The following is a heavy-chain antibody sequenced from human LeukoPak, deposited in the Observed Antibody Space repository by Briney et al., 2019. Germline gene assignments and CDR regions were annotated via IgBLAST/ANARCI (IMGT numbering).Heavy chain of an antibody. CDR2: ISGSGGST. CDR1: GFTFSSYG. J-gene: IGHJ4*02. CDR3: AKDRFFYDSGSKAD. V-gene: IGHV3-23*01. D-gene: IGHD3-22*01. Sequence: GGSLRLSCAASGFTFSSYGMSWVRQAPWKGLEWVSAISGSGGSTYYADSVKGRFTISRDNAKNSLYLQMNSLRVEDTAFYYCAKDRFFYDSGSKADWGQGTLVTVSS.